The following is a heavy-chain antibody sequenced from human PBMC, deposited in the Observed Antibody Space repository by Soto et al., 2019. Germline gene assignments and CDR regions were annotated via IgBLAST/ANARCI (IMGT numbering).Heavy chain of an antibody. D-gene: IGHD1-26*01. CDR1: GFSFRSDW. J-gene: IGHJ4*02. CDR2: TNQDGSEK. Sequence: EDQLVESGGDLVQPGGSLRLTCAVSGFSFRSDWMNWVRQAPGKGLEWVAHTNQDGSEKYYLDSVKGRFTIFRDNAKNSLYLQMNSLRAEDTAVYYCSGGVGDAIWGQGTLVTVSS. CDR3: SGGVGDAI. V-gene: IGHV3-7*04.